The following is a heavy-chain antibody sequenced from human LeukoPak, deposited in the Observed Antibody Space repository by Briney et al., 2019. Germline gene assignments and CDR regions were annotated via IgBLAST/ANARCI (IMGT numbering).Heavy chain of an antibody. Sequence: ASVKVSCKASGYTFTGYYMHWVRQAPGQGLEWMGWINPNSGGTNYAQKFQGRVTMTRDTSISTAYMELSRLTSDDTAVYYWAKDAFPYCTNGVCYPKNWFDPWGQGTLVTVSS. D-gene: IGHD2-8*01. CDR2: INPNSGGT. CDR3: AKDAFPYCTNGVCYPKNWFDP. J-gene: IGHJ5*02. V-gene: IGHV1-2*02. CDR1: GYTFTGYY.